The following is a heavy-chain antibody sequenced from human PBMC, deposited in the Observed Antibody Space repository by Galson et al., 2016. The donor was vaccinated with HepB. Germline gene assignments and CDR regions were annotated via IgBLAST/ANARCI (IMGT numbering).Heavy chain of an antibody. Sequence: SLRLSCAASGFSFSSYAMHWVRQAPGKGLEWVAIISFDGGTKYYADSVRGRFTISRDNSKTTLYFQMNSLRAEDTALYYCARGVGGSDRRHWFDPWGQGILVTVSS. CDR3: ARGVGGSDRRHWFDP. CDR2: ISFDGGTK. CDR1: GFSFSSYA. V-gene: IGHV3-30-3*01. D-gene: IGHD3-16*01. J-gene: IGHJ5*02.